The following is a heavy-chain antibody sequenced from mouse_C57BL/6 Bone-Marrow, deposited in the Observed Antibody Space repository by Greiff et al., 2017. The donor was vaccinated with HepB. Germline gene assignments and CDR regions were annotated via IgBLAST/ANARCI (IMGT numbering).Heavy chain of an antibody. V-gene: IGHV5-17*01. CDR3: AKSMVTTRYWYFDV. CDR1: GFTFSDYG. CDR2: ISSGSSTI. D-gene: IGHD2-2*01. J-gene: IGHJ1*03. Sequence: EVHLVESGGGLVKPGGSLKLSCAASGFTFSDYGMHWVRQAPEKGLEWVAYISSGSSTIYYADTVKGRFTISRDNAKNTLFLQMTSLRSEDTAMYYCAKSMVTTRYWYFDVWGTGTTVTVSS.